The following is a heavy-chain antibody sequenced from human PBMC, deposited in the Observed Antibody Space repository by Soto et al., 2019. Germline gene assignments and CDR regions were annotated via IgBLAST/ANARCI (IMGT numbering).Heavy chain of an antibody. Sequence: ASVKVSCKASGYTFPNYGINRVRQAPGQGLEWMGWISAYNGHTIYAQKLQDRVTMTADTSTSTAFMELRNLISDDTAVYYCARSGGFCSGGSCPYHFDYWGQGTLVTVSS. CDR3: ARSGGFCSGGSCPYHFDY. CDR2: ISAYNGHT. V-gene: IGHV1-18*01. D-gene: IGHD2-15*01. J-gene: IGHJ4*02. CDR1: GYTFPNYG.